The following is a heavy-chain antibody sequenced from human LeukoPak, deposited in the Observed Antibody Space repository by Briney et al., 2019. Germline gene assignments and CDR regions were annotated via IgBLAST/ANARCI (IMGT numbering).Heavy chain of an antibody. CDR2: ISYDGSNK. V-gene: IGHV3-30-3*01. Sequence: GGSLRLSCAASGFTFSSYAMHWVRQAPGKGLEWVAVISYDGSNKYYADSVKGRFTISRDNSKNTLYLQMNSLRAEDTAVYYCARDRQLWFGEKAFDIWGQGTMVTVSS. CDR1: GFTFSSYA. D-gene: IGHD3-10*01. J-gene: IGHJ3*02. CDR3: ARDRQLWFGEKAFDI.